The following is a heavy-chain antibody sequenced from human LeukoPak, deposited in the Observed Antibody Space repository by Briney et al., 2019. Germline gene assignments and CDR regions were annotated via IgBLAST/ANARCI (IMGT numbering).Heavy chain of an antibody. V-gene: IGHV6-1*01. Sequence: SQTLSLTCAISGDSVSSNSAAWNWIRQSPSRGLEWLGRTYYRSKWYNDYAVSVKSRITINPDTSKNQFSLQLNSVTPEDTAVYSCARGNIPAAASGGYGVWFDPWAKETLVTVS. CDR1: GDSVSSNSAA. CDR2: TYYRSKWYN. J-gene: IGHJ5*02. CDR3: ARGNIPAAASGGYGVWFDP. D-gene: IGHD6-13*01.